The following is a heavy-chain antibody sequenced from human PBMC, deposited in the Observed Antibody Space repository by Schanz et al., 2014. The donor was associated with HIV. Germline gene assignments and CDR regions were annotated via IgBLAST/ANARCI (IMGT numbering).Heavy chain of an antibody. CDR1: GYTFTTYY. CDR2: ISGYIGNT. Sequence: QVQLVQSGAEVKKPGASVRVSCKASGYTFTTYYIHWVRQAPGQGLEWMGWISGYIGNTNYAQNLQGRVTMTADTFTSTAYMELRSLTSDDTGVYYCARGYCSGGTCYSGDYWGQGTLVTVSS. CDR3: ARGYCSGGTCYSGDY. V-gene: IGHV1-18*04. D-gene: IGHD2-15*01. J-gene: IGHJ4*02.